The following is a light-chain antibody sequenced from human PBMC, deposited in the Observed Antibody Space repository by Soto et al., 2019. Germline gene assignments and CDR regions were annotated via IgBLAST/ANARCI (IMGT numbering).Light chain of an antibody. CDR2: DAY. CDR1: QSVKTF. CDR3: QQRSNWPPIT. V-gene: IGKV3-11*01. Sequence: EIVLTQSPATLSLSPGESATLSCRASQSVKTFLVWYQHRPGQAPRVLIYDAYHRATGIPARFSGSGSGTDFTLTISSLEPEDAALYYCQQRSNWPPITCGQGTRLEIK. J-gene: IGKJ5*01.